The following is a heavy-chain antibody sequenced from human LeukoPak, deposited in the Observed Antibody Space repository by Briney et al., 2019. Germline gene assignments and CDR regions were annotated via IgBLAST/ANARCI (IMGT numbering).Heavy chain of an antibody. CDR3: ARDRGYYYMDV. J-gene: IGHJ6*03. Sequence: GGSLRLSCAASGFPFSSYSMNWVRQAPGKGLEWVSYISSSSSTVYYADSVKGRFTISRDNAKNSLYLQVNSLRVEDTAVFYCARDRGYYYMDVWGKGTTVTVSS. V-gene: IGHV3-48*01. D-gene: IGHD5-24*01. CDR1: GFPFSSYS. CDR2: ISSSSSTV.